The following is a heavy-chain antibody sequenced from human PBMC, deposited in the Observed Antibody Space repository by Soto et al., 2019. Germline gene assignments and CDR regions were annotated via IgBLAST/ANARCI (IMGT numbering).Heavy chain of an antibody. CDR3: ARGGTSTRRAVAGYFLH. Sequence: SETLSLTCIVSAGSVSVSSHYWNWIRQTPGKGLEWIGHIDYSGNTNYNPSLKSRVTISVDTSKTQFSLKLRSVTAADTAVYYCARGGTSTRRAVAGYFLHWRKGTQVTVS. CDR2: IDYSGNT. J-gene: IGHJ1*01. V-gene: IGHV4-61*01. CDR1: AGSVSVSSHY. D-gene: IGHD1-7*01.